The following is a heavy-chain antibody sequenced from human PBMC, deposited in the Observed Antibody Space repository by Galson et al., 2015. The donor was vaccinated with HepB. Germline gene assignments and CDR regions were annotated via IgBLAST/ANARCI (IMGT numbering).Heavy chain of an antibody. CDR3: TTTSGYADYYGMDV. CDR1: GFTFSNAW. J-gene: IGHJ6*02. CDR2: IKSKTDGGTT. Sequence: SLRLSCAASGFTFSNAWMSWVRQAPGKGLEWVGRIKSKTDGGTTDYAAPVKGRFTISRDDSKNTLYLQMNSLKTEDTAVYYCTTTSGYADYYGMDVWGQGTTVTVSS. V-gene: IGHV3-15*01. D-gene: IGHD5-12*01.